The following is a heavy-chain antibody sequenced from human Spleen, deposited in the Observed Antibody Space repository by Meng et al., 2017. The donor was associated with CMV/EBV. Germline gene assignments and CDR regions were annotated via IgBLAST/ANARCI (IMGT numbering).Heavy chain of an antibody. Sequence: GSLRLSCAASGLTFSSYWMSWVRQAPGKGLEWVANIKQDGSEKYYVDSVKGRFTISRDNAMNSLYLQMNSLRAEETAVYYCARVGITIFGVDITYYFDYWGQGTLVTVSS. J-gene: IGHJ4*02. D-gene: IGHD3-3*01. CDR2: IKQDGSEK. CDR1: GLTFSSYW. CDR3: ARVGITIFGVDITYYFDY. V-gene: IGHV3-7*01.